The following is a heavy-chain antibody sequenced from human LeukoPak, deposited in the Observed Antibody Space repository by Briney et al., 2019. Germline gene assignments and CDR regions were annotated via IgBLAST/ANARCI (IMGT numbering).Heavy chain of an antibody. CDR3: AKVEESGFDY. J-gene: IGHJ4*02. CDR2: ISGSGGST. Sequence: GGSLRLSCAASGFTFSSYGMHWVRQAPGKGLEWVSAISGSGGSTYYADSVKGRFTISRDNSKNTLYLQMNSLRAEDTAVYYCAKVEESGFDYWGQGTLVTVSS. D-gene: IGHD6-25*01. V-gene: IGHV3-23*01. CDR1: GFTFSSYG.